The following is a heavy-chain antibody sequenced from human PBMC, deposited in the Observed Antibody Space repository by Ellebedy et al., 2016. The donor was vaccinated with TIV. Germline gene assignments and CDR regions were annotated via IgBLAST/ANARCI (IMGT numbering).Heavy chain of an antibody. CDR1: GFTFSSYC. J-gene: IGHJ4*02. V-gene: IGHV3-7*01. CDR2: IKQDGSEK. D-gene: IGHD3-10*01. CDR3: ARDHSGSNAFDY. Sequence: GGSLRLXXAASGFTFSSYCMSWVRQAPGKGLEWVANIKQDGSEKYYVDSVKGRFTISRDNAKNSLYLQMNSLRAEDTAVYYCARDHSGSNAFDYWGQGTLVTVSS.